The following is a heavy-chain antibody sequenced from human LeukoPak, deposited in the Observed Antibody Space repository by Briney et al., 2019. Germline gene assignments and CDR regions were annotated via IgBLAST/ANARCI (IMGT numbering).Heavy chain of an antibody. J-gene: IGHJ4*02. D-gene: IGHD3-22*01. CDR2: INHSGST. CDR1: GGSISSYY. Sequence: SETLSLTCTVSGGSISSYYWNWIRQPPGKGLEWIGEINHSGSTNYNPSLKSRVTISVDTSKNQFSLKLSSVTAADTAVYYCASTIDYYDSSGLIVYWGQGTLVTVSS. CDR3: ASTIDYYDSSGLIVY. V-gene: IGHV4-34*01.